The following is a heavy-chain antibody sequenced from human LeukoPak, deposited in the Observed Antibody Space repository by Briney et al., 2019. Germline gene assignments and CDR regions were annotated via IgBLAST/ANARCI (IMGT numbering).Heavy chain of an antibody. V-gene: IGHV3-7*01. CDR2: IKQDGSEK. Sequence: PGGSLRLSCAASGFTFNNYWMSWVRQAPGKGLEWVANIKQDGSEKYYVDSVKGRFTISRDNAKNSLYLQMNTLRAEDTAVYYCARDLKEFDHWGQGTLVTVSS. CDR3: ARDLKEFDH. CDR1: GFTFNNYW. J-gene: IGHJ4*02.